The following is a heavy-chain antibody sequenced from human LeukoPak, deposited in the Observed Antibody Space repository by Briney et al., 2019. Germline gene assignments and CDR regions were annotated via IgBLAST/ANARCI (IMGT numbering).Heavy chain of an antibody. Sequence: GASVKVSCKASGGTFSSYAISWVRQAPGQGLEWMGGIIPIFGTANYAQKFQGRVTMTTDTSANTAYMDLSSLRSEDTAVYYCARLSSHYGDYKVDPWGQGTLVTVSS. D-gene: IGHD4-17*01. CDR3: ARLSSHYGDYKVDP. CDR1: GGTFSSYA. CDR2: IIPIFGTA. J-gene: IGHJ5*02. V-gene: IGHV1-69*05.